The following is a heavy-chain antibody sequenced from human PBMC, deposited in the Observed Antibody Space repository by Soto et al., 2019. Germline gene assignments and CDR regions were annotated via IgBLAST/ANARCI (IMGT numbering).Heavy chain of an antibody. CDR1: GGSISSYY. V-gene: IGHV4-59*01. CDR2: IYYSGST. D-gene: IGHD1-7*01. Sequence: SETLSLTCTVSGGSISSYYWSWIRQPPGEGLEWIGYIYYSGSTNYNPSLKSRVTISVDTSKNQFSLKLSSVTAADTAVYYCARGSRALYNWNYNYFDYWGQGTLVTVSS. J-gene: IGHJ4*02. CDR3: ARGSRALYNWNYNYFDY.